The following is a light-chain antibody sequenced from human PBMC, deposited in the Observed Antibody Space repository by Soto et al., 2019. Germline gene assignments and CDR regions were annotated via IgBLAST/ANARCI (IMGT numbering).Light chain of an antibody. CDR2: EVS. V-gene: IGLV2-8*01. CDR3: SSYAGSNTV. Sequence: QSALTQPPSASGSPGQSVTISCTGTSSDVGGYNYVSWYQQHPGKAPKLMIYEVSKRPSGVPDRFSGSKSGNTASLTVSGLQAEDEDDYYCSSYAGSNTVFGTRTKV. CDR1: SSDVGGYNY. J-gene: IGLJ1*01.